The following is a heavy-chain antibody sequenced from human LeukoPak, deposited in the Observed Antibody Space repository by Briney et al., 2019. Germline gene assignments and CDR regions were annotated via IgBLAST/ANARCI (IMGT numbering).Heavy chain of an antibody. D-gene: IGHD3-22*01. CDR3: ARETYDSSGYVDAFDI. Sequence: GGSLRLSCAASGFTFSSYAMSWVRQAPGKGLERVSVIYSGGSTYYADSVKGRFTISRDNSKNTLYLQMNSLRAEDTAVYYCARETYDSSGYVDAFDIWGQGTMVTVSS. V-gene: IGHV3-53*01. CDR1: GFTFSSYA. CDR2: IYSGGST. J-gene: IGHJ3*02.